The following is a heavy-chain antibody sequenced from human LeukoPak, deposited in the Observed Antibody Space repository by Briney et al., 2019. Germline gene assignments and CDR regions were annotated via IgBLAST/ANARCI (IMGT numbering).Heavy chain of an antibody. D-gene: IGHD6-13*01. CDR1: GGSFSGYY. CDR2: IYYSGST. V-gene: IGHV4-34*01. J-gene: IGHJ6*03. Sequence: PSETLSLACAVYGGSFSGYYWSWIRQPPGKGLEWIGSIYYSGSTYYNPSLKSRVTISVDTSKNQFSLKLSSVTAADTAVYYCARTHSSSWYLPGYMDVWGKGTTVTVSS. CDR3: ARTHSSSWYLPGYMDV.